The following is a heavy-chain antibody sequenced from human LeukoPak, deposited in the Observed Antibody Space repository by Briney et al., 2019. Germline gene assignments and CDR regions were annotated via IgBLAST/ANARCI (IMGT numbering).Heavy chain of an antibody. CDR2: IYYSGST. Sequence: PSETLSLTCTVSGGSVSSGSYYWSWIRQPPGKGLEWIGYIYYSGSTNYNPSLKSRVTISVDMSKNQFSLKLSSVTAADTAVYYCARMYNGGSYWFDPWGQGTLVTVSS. V-gene: IGHV4-61*01. CDR3: ARMYNGGSYWFDP. D-gene: IGHD6-19*01. CDR1: GGSVSSGSYY. J-gene: IGHJ5*02.